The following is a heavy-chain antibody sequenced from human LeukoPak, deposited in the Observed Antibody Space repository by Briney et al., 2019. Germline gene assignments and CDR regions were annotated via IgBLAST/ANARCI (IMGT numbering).Heavy chain of an antibody. Sequence: GGSLRLSCAPSGFTFSSYAMSWVRQPPGKGLEWVSAISGSGGSTYYADSVKGRFTISRDNSKNTLYLQMNSLRAEDTAVYYCARSFTMVRAGYYYYMDVWGKGTTVTVSS. CDR1: GFTFSSYA. D-gene: IGHD3-10*01. V-gene: IGHV3-23*01. J-gene: IGHJ6*03. CDR3: ARSFTMVRAGYYYYMDV. CDR2: ISGSGGST.